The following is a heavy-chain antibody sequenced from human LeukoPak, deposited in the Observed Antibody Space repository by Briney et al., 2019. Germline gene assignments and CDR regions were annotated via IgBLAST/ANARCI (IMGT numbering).Heavy chain of an antibody. CDR3: ARGVTMVRGAKDYYYYMDV. D-gene: IGHD3-10*01. CDR1: GGSISSGSYY. CDR2: IYTSGST. Sequence: SETLSLTCTVSGGSISSGSYYWSWIRQPAGKGLEWIGRIYTSGSTNYNPSLKSRVTISVDTSKNQFSLKLSSVTAADTAVYYCARGVTMVRGAKDYYYYMDVWGKGTTVTISS. J-gene: IGHJ6*03. V-gene: IGHV4-61*02.